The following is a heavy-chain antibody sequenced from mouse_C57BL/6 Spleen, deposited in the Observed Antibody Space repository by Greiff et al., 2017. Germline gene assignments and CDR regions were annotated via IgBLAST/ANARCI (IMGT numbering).Heavy chain of an antibody. V-gene: IGHV1-54*01. CDR2: INPGNGGT. D-gene: IGHD2-5*01. Sequence: VQLQQSGAELVRPGTSVKVSCKASGYAFTNYWIEWVKQRPGQGLEWIGQINPGNGGTNYNEKFKGKATLTADKSSSTAYMQLSSLTSEDSAVYFCAREGVCSNSFLDYWGQGTTLTVSS. CDR1: GYAFTNYW. J-gene: IGHJ2*01. CDR3: AREGVCSNSFLDY.